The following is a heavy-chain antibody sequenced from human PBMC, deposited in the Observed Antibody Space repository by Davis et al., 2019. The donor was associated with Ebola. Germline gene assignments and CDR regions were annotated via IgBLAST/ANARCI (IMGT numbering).Heavy chain of an antibody. Sequence: PSETLSLTCAVYGGSFSGYYWSWIRQPPGKGLEWIGEINHSGSTNYNPSLKSRVTISVDTSKNQFSLKLSSVTAADTAAYYCARVDYGDYRNYYYYGMDVWGQGTTVTVSS. CDR1: GGSFSGYY. CDR2: INHSGST. CDR3: ARVDYGDYRNYYYYGMDV. D-gene: IGHD4-17*01. J-gene: IGHJ6*02. V-gene: IGHV4-34*01.